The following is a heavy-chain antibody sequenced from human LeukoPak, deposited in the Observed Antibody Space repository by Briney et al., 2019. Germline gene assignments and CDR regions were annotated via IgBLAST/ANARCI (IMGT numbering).Heavy chain of an antibody. D-gene: IGHD2-15*01. CDR1: GGIFNRYV. CDR3: ARDVGGPANY. V-gene: IGHV1-69*10. J-gene: IGHJ4*02. CDR2: LIPTLGTA. Sequence: APVKVSCKASGGIFNRYVISWVRQAPGQGLELMGGLIPTLGTANYAQKFQGRVTITADKPSNTAYMELSSLRFEDTAVYYCARDVGGPANYWGQGTLVTVSS.